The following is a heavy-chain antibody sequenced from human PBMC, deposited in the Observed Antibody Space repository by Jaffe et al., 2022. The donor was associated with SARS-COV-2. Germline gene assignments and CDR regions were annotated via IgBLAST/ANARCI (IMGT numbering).Heavy chain of an antibody. CDR3: AKHNADHCYSPFDY. V-gene: IGHV3-23*01. CDR1: GFTFSSYA. J-gene: IGHJ4*02. Sequence: EVQLLESGGGLIQPGGSLRLSCAASGFTFSSYAMSWVRQAPGKGLAWVSGISGGDGGAFYANSVKGRFTISRDNSKNMLFLQMNSLSAEDTAVYYCAKHNADHCYSPFDYWGQGIRVTVSS. CDR2: ISGGDGGA. D-gene: IGHD2-15*01.